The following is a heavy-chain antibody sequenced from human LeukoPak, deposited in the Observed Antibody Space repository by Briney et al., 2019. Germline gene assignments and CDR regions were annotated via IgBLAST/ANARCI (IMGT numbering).Heavy chain of an antibody. J-gene: IGHJ3*02. V-gene: IGHV4-59*01. Sequence: SETLSLTCTVSGGPISSYYWSWIRQPPGEGLEWIGYIYYSGSTNYNPSLKSRVTISVDTSKNQFSLKLSSVTAADTAVYYCARDRYDAFDIWGQGTMVTVSS. CDR3: ARDRYDAFDI. D-gene: IGHD1-1*01. CDR1: GGPISSYY. CDR2: IYYSGST.